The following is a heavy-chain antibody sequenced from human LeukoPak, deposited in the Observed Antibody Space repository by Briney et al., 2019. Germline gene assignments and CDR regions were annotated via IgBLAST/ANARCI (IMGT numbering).Heavy chain of an antibody. V-gene: IGHV3-33*01. J-gene: IGHJ4*02. CDR1: GFTFSSYG. CDR3: ASSRYYGSGSYYGYDY. Sequence: GRSLRLSCAASGFTFSSYGMHWVRQAPGKGLEGVAVIWYDGSNKYYADSVKGRFTISRDNSKNTLYLQMNSLRAEDTAVYYCASSRYYGSGSYYGYDYWGQGTLVTVSS. CDR2: IWYDGSNK. D-gene: IGHD3-10*01.